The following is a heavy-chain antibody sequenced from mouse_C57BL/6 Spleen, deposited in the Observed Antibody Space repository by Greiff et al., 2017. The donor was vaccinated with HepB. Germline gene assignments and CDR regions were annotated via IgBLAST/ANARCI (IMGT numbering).Heavy chain of an antibody. D-gene: IGHD2-4*01. CDR3: ARRFYYDCDVFGY. CDR1: GYTFTSYW. J-gene: IGHJ2*01. V-gene: IGHV1-55*01. CDR2: IYPGSGST. Sequence: QVQLQQPGAELVKPGASVKMSCKASGYTFTSYWLTWVKQRPGQGLEWIGDIYPGSGSTKYNEKFKSKATLTVDTSSSKAYMQLSSLTSEDSAVYYCARRFYYDCDVFGYWGQGTTLTVSS.